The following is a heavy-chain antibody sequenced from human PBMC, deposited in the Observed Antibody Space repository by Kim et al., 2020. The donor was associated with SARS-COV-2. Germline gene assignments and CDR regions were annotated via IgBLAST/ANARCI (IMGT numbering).Heavy chain of an antibody. CDR3: AREGSGWNEDAFDI. V-gene: IGHV1-2*02. CDR2: INPDNGVT. Sequence: ASVKVSCKAFGYTLTAYYLHWVRQAPGQGLEWMGWINPDNGVTKSAQKFQGRVAMTRDTSSNTAYTEVTGLRSDDTAVYFCAREGSGWNEDAFDIWGQGTMVTVSS. CDR1: GYTLTAYY. D-gene: IGHD6-19*01. J-gene: IGHJ3*02.